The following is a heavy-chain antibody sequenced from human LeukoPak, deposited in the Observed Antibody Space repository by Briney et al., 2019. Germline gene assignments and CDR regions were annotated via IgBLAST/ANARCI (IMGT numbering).Heavy chain of an antibody. Sequence: SSETLSLTCAVSGGSISSNSYYWGWIRQPPGKGLEWIATIYYTGRTDYNPSLESRVTISVDTSKNHFSLQLTSVTAADTAVYYCARHPTGFPNWFGPWGQGTLVTVSS. V-gene: IGHV4-39*01. D-gene: IGHD1-14*01. CDR2: IYYTGRT. CDR1: GGSISSNSYY. CDR3: ARHPTGFPNWFGP. J-gene: IGHJ5*02.